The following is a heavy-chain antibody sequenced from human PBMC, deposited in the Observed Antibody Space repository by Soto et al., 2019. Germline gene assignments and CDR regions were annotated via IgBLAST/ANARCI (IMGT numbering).Heavy chain of an antibody. CDR3: ALFYDSSRHFDY. V-gene: IGHV2-5*02. J-gene: IGHJ4*02. CDR2: IYWDDDK. CDR1: GFSLSTCGVG. D-gene: IGHD3-22*01. Sequence: QITLKESGPTLVKPTQTLTLTCTFSGFSLSTCGVGVGWIRQPPGKALEWLALIYWDDDKRYSPSLKSRLTITKDTSKNQVVLTMTNMDPVDTATYYCALFYDSSRHFDYWGQGTLVTVSS.